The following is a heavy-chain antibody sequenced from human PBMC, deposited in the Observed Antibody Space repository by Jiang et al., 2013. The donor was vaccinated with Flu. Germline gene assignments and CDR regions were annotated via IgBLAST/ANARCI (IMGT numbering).Heavy chain of an antibody. CDR2: IHPNTGGT. CDR1: GYSFTGYY. D-gene: IGHD2-15*01. Sequence: GAEVKKPGASVKVSCRASGYSFTGYYMHWVRQAPGQGPEWVGRIHPNTGGTNYAQKFQGRVTMTRDTSISTAYMELSGLRPDDTALYYCAREELEGVAAXPPRFYYYGLDVWGRGTTVTVSS. J-gene: IGHJ6*02. V-gene: IGHV1-2*06. CDR3: AREELEGVAAXPPRFYYYGLDV.